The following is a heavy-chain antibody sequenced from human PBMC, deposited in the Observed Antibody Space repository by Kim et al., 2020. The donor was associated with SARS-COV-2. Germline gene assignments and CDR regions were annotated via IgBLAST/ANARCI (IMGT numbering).Heavy chain of an antibody. CDR3: ARVHVLRYFYWPLRAGYYYYYGMDV. D-gene: IGHD3-9*01. CDR2: IDWDDDK. CDR1: GFSLSTSGMC. Sequence: SGPTLVNPTQTLTLTCTFSGFSLSTSGMCVSWIRQPPGKALEWLALIDWDDDKYYSTSLKTRLTISKDTSKNQVVLTMTNMDPVDTATYYCARVHVLRYFYWPLRAGYYYYYGMDVWGQGTTVTVSS. V-gene: IGHV2-70*01. J-gene: IGHJ6*02.